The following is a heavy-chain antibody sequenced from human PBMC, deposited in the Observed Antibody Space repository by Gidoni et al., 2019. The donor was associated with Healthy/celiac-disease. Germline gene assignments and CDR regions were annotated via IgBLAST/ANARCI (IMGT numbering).Heavy chain of an antibody. D-gene: IGHD2-21*01. CDR3: AKDIGVAIGYYYYGMDV. Sequence: EVQLVESGGGLVQPGRSLSLSCAASGFTFDDYAMHWVRQAPGKGLEWVSGISWNSGSIGYADSVKGRFTISRDNAKNSLYLQMNSLRAEDTALYYCAKDIGVAIGYYYYGMDVWGQGTTVTVSS. CDR1: GFTFDDYA. J-gene: IGHJ6*02. V-gene: IGHV3-9*01. CDR2: ISWNSGSI.